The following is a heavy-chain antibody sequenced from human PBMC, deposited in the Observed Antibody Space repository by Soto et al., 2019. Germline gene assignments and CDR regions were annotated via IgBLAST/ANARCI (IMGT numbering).Heavy chain of an antibody. CDR1: GYTFTSYG. D-gene: IGHD6-13*01. CDR3: ARVGVGLAAPRVWPY. CDR2: INPYNGNT. J-gene: IGHJ4*02. V-gene: IGHV1-18*01. Sequence: ASVKVSCKASGYTFTSYGISWVRQAPRQGLEWMAWINPYNGNTKYAEKFLGRVTVTTDTSTATAYMEVRSLTSDDTAVFYCARVGVGLAAPRVWPYWGQGXPVTVSS.